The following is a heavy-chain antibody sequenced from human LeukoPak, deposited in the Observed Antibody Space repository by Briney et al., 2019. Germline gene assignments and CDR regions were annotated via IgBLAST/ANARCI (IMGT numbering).Heavy chain of an antibody. CDR1: GDSVSSNSAA. D-gene: IGHD7-27*01. Sequence: SQTLSLTCSISGDSVSSNSAAWNWIRQSPSRGLEWLGRTYYRSKWYNEYAISVKSPITLKADTSKNQFSLQLNSVPPENTAVYYCARELTGFDYWGQGTLVTVSS. V-gene: IGHV6-1*01. CDR3: ARELTGFDY. CDR2: TYYRSKWYN. J-gene: IGHJ4*02.